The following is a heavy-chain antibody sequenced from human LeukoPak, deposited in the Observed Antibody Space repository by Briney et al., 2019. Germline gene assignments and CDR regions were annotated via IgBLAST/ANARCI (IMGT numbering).Heavy chain of an antibody. V-gene: IGHV1-24*01. CDR3: ATRPPSGFPPYGMDV. CDR1: GYTLTELS. Sequence: ASVKVSCKVSGYTLTELSMHWVRQAPGKGLEWMGGFDPEDGETIYAQKFQGRVTMTEDTSTDIAYMELSSLRSEDTAVYYCATRPPSGFPPYGMDVWGKGTTVTVSS. D-gene: IGHD5-12*01. CDR2: FDPEDGET. J-gene: IGHJ6*04.